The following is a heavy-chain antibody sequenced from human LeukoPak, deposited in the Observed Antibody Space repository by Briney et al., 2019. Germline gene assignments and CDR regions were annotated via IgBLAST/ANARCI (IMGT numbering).Heavy chain of an antibody. CDR2: ISGGGVGT. CDR3: ARGSCSSTTCSVDY. J-gene: IGHJ4*02. V-gene: IGHV3-23*01. CDR1: GFTFSNYA. Sequence: GGSLRLSCAASGFTFSNYAMSWVRQAPGKGLEWVSVISGGGVGTYYADSAKGRFTISRDNSQNTLYLQMNSLRADDTALYYCARGSCSSTTCSVDYWGQGTLVTVSS. D-gene: IGHD2-2*01.